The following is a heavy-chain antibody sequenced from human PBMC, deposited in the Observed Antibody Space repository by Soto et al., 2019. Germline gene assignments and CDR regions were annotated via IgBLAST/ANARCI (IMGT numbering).Heavy chain of an antibody. D-gene: IGHD5-18*01. CDR3: ARRATVDTGTYYYYGMDV. CDR2: IDPSDSYT. Sequence: EWMGRIDPSDSYTNYSPSFQGHVTISADKSISTAYLQWSSLKASDTAMYYCARRATVDTGTYYYYGMDVWGQGTTVTVSS. V-gene: IGHV5-10-1*01. J-gene: IGHJ6*02.